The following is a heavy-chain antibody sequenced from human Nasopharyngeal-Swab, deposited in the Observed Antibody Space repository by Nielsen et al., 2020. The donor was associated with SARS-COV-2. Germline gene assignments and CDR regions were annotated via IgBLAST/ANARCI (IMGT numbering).Heavy chain of an antibody. D-gene: IGHD3-22*01. Sequence: GASLQVCCAASGFTFSSYSMNWVRQAPGKGLEWVSSISSSSSYIYYADSVKGRFTISRDNAKNSLYLQMNSLRAEDTAVYYCARDLFYYYDSSGYLGGQGTLVTVSS. V-gene: IGHV3-21*01. J-gene: IGHJ4*02. CDR1: GFTFSSYS. CDR3: ARDLFYYYDSSGYL. CDR2: ISSSSSYI.